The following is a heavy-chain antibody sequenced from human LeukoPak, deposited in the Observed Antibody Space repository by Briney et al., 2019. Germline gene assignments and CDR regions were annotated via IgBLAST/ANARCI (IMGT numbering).Heavy chain of an antibody. Sequence: PGGSLRLSCAASGFTVSSNYMSWVRQAPGKGLEWVSSISSSSSYIYYADSVKGRFTISRDNAKNSLYLHMNSLRAEDTAVYYCARDPFAVAGSYYYYYYYMDVWGKGTTVTVSS. V-gene: IGHV3-21*01. J-gene: IGHJ6*03. CDR2: ISSSSSYI. D-gene: IGHD6-19*01. CDR3: ARDPFAVAGSYYYYYYYMDV. CDR1: GFTVSSNY.